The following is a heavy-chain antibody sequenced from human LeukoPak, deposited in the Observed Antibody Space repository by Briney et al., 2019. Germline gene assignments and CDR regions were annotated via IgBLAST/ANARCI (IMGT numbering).Heavy chain of an antibody. V-gene: IGHV4-34*01. J-gene: IGHJ4*02. CDR2: INHSGST. CDR1: GGSFSGYY. Sequence: SETLPLTCAVYGGSFSGYYWSWIRQPPWKGLEWIGEINHSGSTNYNPSLKSRVTISVDTSKNQFSLKLSSVTAADTAVYYCARTNRITGTTADYWGQGTLVTVSS. CDR3: ARTNRITGTTADY. D-gene: IGHD1-7*01.